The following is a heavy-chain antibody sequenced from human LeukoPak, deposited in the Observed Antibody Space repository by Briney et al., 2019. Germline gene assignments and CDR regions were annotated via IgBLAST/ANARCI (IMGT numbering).Heavy chain of an antibody. D-gene: IGHD2-21*02. V-gene: IGHV3-7*05. J-gene: IGHJ3*02. Sequence: GGSLRLSCAASGFTVSSNYMSWVRQAPGKGLDWVANIKQDGGEKYYVDSVKGRFTISRDNAKNSLYLQMNGLRAEDTAMYYCARYCGGDCYTPHDAFDIWGQGTLVTVSS. CDR2: IKQDGGEK. CDR3: ARYCGGDCYTPHDAFDI. CDR1: GFTVSSNY.